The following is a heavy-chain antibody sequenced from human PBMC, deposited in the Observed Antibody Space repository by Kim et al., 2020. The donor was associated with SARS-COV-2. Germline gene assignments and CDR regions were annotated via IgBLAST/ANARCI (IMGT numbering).Heavy chain of an antibody. J-gene: IGHJ6*02. Sequence: SVKVSCKASGGTFSSYAISWVRQAPGQGLEWMGGIIPIFGTANYAQKFQGRVTITADESTSTAYMELSSLRSEDTAVYYCARDRERWVLEWFNKYYYYYGMDVWGQGTTVTVSS. CDR3: ARDRERWVLEWFNKYYYYYGMDV. CDR2: IIPIFGTA. CDR1: GGTFSSYA. D-gene: IGHD3-3*01. V-gene: IGHV1-69*13.